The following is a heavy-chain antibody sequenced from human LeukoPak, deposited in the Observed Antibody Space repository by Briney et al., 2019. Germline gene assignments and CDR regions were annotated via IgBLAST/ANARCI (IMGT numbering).Heavy chain of an antibody. J-gene: IGHJ3*02. CDR2: IYYSGNT. CDR3: ARHVRPRFGNDAFDI. D-gene: IGHD1-14*01. CDR1: GGSISSSSYY. Sequence: SETLSLICTVSGGSISSSSYYWGWIRQPPGKGLEWIGSIYYSGNTYYNPSLKSRVTISVDTSKNQFSLKLSSVTAADTAVYYCARHVRPRFGNDAFDIWGQGTMVTVSS. V-gene: IGHV4-39*01.